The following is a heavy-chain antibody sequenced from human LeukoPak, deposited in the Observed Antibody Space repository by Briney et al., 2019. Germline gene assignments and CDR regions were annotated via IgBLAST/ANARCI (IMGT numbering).Heavy chain of an antibody. Sequence: PSETLSLPCTVSGGSISSTGYYWGWIRQPPGKGLEWIRSIYYSGSTSYNPSLKSRVTISVDTSKNQFSLKLSSVTAADTAMYYCASLRAYCSGGTCYSTTDYFDYWGQGTLVTVSS. CDR3: ASLRAYCSGGTCYSTTDYFDY. CDR2: IYYSGST. D-gene: IGHD2-15*01. CDR1: GGSISSTGYY. V-gene: IGHV4-39*01. J-gene: IGHJ4*02.